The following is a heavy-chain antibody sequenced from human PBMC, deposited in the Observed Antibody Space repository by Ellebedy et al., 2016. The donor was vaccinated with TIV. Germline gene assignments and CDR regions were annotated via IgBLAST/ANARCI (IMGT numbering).Heavy chain of an antibody. V-gene: IGHV3-7*01. CDR2: INQGGSVK. CDR3: ATDGSYGDYRSPAHAFVF. D-gene: IGHD4-17*01. J-gene: IGHJ3*01. Sequence: GGSLRLSCVASGFSFSSYWMTWVRQAPGKGLEWVANINQGGSVKYYVDSLRGRFTISRDNAKNSLFLQMNSLRAEDTAVYYCATDGSYGDYRSPAHAFVFWGQGTMVSVAS. CDR1: GFSFSSYW.